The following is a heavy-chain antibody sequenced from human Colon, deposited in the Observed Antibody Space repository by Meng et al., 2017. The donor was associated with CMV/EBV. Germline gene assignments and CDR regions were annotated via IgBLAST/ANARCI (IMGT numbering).Heavy chain of an antibody. CDR1: GFTFTSYA. CDR2: ISGSGDTT. Sequence: GESLKISCVGSGFTFTSYAMSWVRQAPGKGLEWVSGISGSGDTTYYADSVKGRITISRDNSRNTLFLQVNNLRADDTAVYYCATGGYCTGITCAPFYRGQGTLVTVSS. J-gene: IGHJ4*02. V-gene: IGHV3-23*01. D-gene: IGHD2-8*02. CDR3: ATGGYCTGITCAPFY.